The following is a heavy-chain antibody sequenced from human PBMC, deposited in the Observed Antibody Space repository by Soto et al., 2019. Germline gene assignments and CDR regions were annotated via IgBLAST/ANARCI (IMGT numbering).Heavy chain of an antibody. Sequence: PGASLKISCKASGYNLINYWIGWVRQTPGKGLEWMGFIYPGDPDIRYTPSFEGQVTMSADKSTNTAHLQWSSLRASDTAMYYCAGEIGYGGNSFGSWGQGTLVTVSS. CDR3: AGEIGYGGNSFGS. V-gene: IGHV5-51*01. CDR2: IYPGDPDI. D-gene: IGHD4-17*01. CDR1: GYNLINYW. J-gene: IGHJ4*02.